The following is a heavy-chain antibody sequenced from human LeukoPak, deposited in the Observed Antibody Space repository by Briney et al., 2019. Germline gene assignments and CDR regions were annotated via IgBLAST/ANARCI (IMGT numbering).Heavy chain of an antibody. CDR1: GFTFDDYA. Sequence: GGSLRLSCAASGFTFDDYAMHWVRQAPGKGLEWVSGISWNSGSIGYADSVKGRFTISRDNAKNSLYLQMNSLRAEDTALYYCAKDLMGHDAFDIWGQGTMVTVSP. CDR3: AKDLMGHDAFDI. V-gene: IGHV3-9*01. D-gene: IGHD1-26*01. J-gene: IGHJ3*02. CDR2: ISWNSGSI.